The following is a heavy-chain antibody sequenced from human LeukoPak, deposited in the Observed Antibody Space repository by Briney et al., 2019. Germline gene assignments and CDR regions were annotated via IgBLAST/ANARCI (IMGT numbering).Heavy chain of an antibody. D-gene: IGHD3-10*01. CDR1: GYTFTSYG. CDR2: ISAYNGNT. J-gene: IGHJ5*02. Sequence: ASVKVSCKASGYTFTSYGITWVRQAPGQGLEWMGWISAYNGNTNYAQKLQGRVTMTTDTSTSTAYMELSGLRSDDTAVYYCARAMVRGVIPQDWFDPWGQGTLVTVSS. V-gene: IGHV1-18*01. CDR3: ARAMVRGVIPQDWFDP.